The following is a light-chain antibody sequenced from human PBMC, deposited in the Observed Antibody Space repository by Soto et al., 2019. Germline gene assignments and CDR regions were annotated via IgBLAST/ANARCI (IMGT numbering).Light chain of an antibody. Sequence: EIVLTQSPATLSLSPGERATLSCRASQSVSSYLAWYQQKPGQAPRLLIYDASNRATGIPARFSGSGSGTDFTLTISSLEPEDCAVYYCQQCTNWPLTFGPGTKVDIK. J-gene: IGKJ3*01. CDR3: QQCTNWPLT. CDR1: QSVSSY. CDR2: DAS. V-gene: IGKV3-11*01.